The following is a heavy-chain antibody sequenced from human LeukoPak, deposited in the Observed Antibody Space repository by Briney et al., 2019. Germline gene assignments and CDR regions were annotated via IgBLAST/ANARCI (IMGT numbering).Heavy chain of an antibody. Sequence: ASVKVSCKASGYTFTGYYMHWVRQAPGQGLEWMGWINPNSGGTNYAQKFQGRVTMTRDTSISTAYMELSRLRSDDTAVYYCARGIAAAGTSNYWSQGTLVTVSS. CDR3: ARGIAAAGTSNY. CDR1: GYTFTGYY. J-gene: IGHJ4*02. D-gene: IGHD6-13*01. CDR2: INPNSGGT. V-gene: IGHV1-2*02.